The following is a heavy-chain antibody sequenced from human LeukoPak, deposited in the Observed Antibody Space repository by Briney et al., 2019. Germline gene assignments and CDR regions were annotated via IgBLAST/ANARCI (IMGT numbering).Heavy chain of an antibody. CDR1: GFTFIRYW. J-gene: IGHJ4*02. CDR2: MNTDGSRT. V-gene: IGHV3-74*01. D-gene: IGHD2-15*01. CDR3: ASDFGGSDDY. Sequence: PGGSLRLSCVASGFTFIRYWMHWVRQAPGKGLVWVSRMNTDGSRTDYADSVKGRFTISRDNAKNTLYLQMNSLGAEDTAVYSCASDFGGSDDYWGQGTLVTVSS.